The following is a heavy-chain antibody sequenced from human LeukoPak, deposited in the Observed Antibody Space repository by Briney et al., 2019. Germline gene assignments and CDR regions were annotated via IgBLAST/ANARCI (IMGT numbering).Heavy chain of an antibody. CDR2: IYYSGST. CDR1: GGSISSSSYY. J-gene: IGHJ4*02. CDR3: ARQRPLNPYY. Sequence: SETLSLTCTVSGGSISSSSYYWSWIRQPPGKGLEWIGSIYYSGSTYYNPSLKSRVTISVDTSKNQFSLKLSSVTAADTAVYYCARQRPLNPYYWGQGTLVTVSS. V-gene: IGHV4-39*01.